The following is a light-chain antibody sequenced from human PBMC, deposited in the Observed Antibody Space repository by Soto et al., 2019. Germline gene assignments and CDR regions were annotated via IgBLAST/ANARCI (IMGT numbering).Light chain of an antibody. CDR1: QSISTNY. J-gene: IGKJ5*01. V-gene: IGKV3-20*01. Sequence: EIVLTQSPGTLSLSPGESATLSCRVSQSISTNYLAWYQQKPGQAPRLLIYAASSRLTGIPDRFSGSGSGTDFTLTISRLEPEDFAVYYCQQYGRTVGQGTRLEIK. CDR3: QQYGRT. CDR2: AAS.